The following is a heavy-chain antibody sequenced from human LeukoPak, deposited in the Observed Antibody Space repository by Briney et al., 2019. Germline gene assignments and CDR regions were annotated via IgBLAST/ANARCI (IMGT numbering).Heavy chain of an antibody. D-gene: IGHD6-13*01. J-gene: IGHJ6*02. CDR2: IKQDGSEK. CDR1: GFTFNNYW. V-gene: IGHV3-7*01. Sequence: GGSLRLSCEASGFTFNNYWMSWFRQAPRKGLEWVANIKQDGSEKSYVDSVKGRFTISRDNAKNSLFLQMDSLRAEDTAVYYCARGYFSSSGRGMDVWGQGTTVTVSS. CDR3: ARGYFSSSGRGMDV.